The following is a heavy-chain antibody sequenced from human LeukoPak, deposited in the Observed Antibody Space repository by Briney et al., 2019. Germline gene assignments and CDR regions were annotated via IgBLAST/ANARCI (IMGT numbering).Heavy chain of an antibody. CDR3: ARVPSSTSERDWFDP. J-gene: IGHJ5*02. V-gene: IGHV1-2*02. Sequence: ASVKVSCKASGYTFTGYYMHWVRQAPGQGLEWMGWINPNSGGTNYAQKFQGRVTVTRDTSISTAYMELGRLRSDDTAVYYCARVPSSTSERDWFDPWGQGTLVTVSS. CDR2: INPNSGGT. D-gene: IGHD2-2*01. CDR1: GYTFTGYY.